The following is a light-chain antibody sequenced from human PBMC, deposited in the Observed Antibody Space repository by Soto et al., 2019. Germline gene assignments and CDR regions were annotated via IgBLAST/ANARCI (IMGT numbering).Light chain of an antibody. CDR3: QQCNKSPWT. J-gene: IGKJ1*01. V-gene: IGKV3D-15*01. CDR1: QSVSND. Sequence: EIVMTQFPATVSVFPGERVILSCRASQSVSNDLAWYQQRPGQAPRLLIYGVSTRATGIAARFSGSGSGTEFTLTISSLQPEDFALYYCQQCNKSPWTFGQGTKVEIK. CDR2: GVS.